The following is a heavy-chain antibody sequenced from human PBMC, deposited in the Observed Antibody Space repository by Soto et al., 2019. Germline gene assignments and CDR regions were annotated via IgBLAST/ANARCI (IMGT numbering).Heavy chain of an antibody. CDR1: GYTFTAYY. V-gene: IGHV1-2*04. J-gene: IGHJ4*02. CDR3: AKFSSTYYYFDY. D-gene: IGHD6-13*01. CDR2: INPNSGAT. Sequence: QVQLVQSGAEVKKPGASVKVSCRASGYTFTAYYIHRLRQAPGQGLEWMGWINPNSGATNYAQKFQGWVTMTRDTSITTAYIELSRLRSDDTAVYYCAKFSSTYYYFDYWGQGTLVTVSS.